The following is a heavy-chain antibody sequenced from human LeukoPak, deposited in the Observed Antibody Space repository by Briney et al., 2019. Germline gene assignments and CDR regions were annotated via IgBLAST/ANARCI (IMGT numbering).Heavy chain of an antibody. CDR1: GYTFSDYY. CDR3: AREYYDGSGHKHSFDI. D-gene: IGHD3-22*01. CDR2: IDPTSGGT. V-gene: IGHV1-2*02. Sequence: GASVKVSCKASGYTFSDYYMHWVRQAPGQGLEWTGWIDPTSGGTKYAQRFQGRVTMTRDTSISTAYMELTRLRSDDTALFYCAREYYDGSGHKHSFDIWGQGTMVTVSS. J-gene: IGHJ3*02.